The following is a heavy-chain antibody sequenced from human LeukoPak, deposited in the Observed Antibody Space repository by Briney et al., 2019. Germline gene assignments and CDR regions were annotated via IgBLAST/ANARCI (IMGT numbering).Heavy chain of an antibody. V-gene: IGHV1-69*05. CDR2: IIPIFGTA. CDR1: GGTFTSYA. J-gene: IGHJ4*02. Sequence: GSSVKVSCKASGGTFTSYAISWVRQAPGQGLEWMGGIIPIFGTANYAQKFQGRVTITTDESTSTAYMELSSLRSEDTAVYYCVRANRIQLWLLDYWGQGTLVTVSS. D-gene: IGHD5-18*01. CDR3: VRANRIQLWLLDY.